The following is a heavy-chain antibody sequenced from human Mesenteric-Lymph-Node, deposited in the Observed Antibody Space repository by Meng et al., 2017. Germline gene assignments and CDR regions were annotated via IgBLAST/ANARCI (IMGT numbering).Heavy chain of an antibody. D-gene: IGHD1-26*01. V-gene: IGHV1-69*06. CDR3: ARGGNCESYHSYYYDGMDV. CDR1: SGTFSSCA. Sequence: SFMVFCYAASGTFSSCAISCGRHAPGQGREWMGWTTRILGAENYAQKLQGRVTITADKSTSTAYMELSSLRSEDTAVYYCARGGNCESYHSYYYDGMDVWGQGTMVTVSS. CDR2: TTRILGAE. J-gene: IGHJ6*02.